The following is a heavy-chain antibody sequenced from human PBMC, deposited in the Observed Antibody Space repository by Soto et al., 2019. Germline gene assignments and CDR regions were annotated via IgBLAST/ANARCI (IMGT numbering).Heavy chain of an antibody. D-gene: IGHD2-2*01. J-gene: IGHJ5*02. Sequence: PSETLSLTCTVSGGSISSAGYYWDWIRQPPGKGLEWIGKINHSGSTYYNPSLKSRVTISVDTSKNQFSLKLSSVTAADTAVYYCARGGIVVVPAARRFDPWGQGTLVTVSS. V-gene: IGHV4-39*07. CDR1: GGSISSAGYY. CDR3: ARGGIVVVPAARRFDP. CDR2: INHSGST.